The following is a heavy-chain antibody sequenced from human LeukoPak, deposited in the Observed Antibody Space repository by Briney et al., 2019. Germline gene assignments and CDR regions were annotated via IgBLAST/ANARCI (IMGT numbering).Heavy chain of an antibody. CDR3: ARGADCSSTSCPNYFDY. D-gene: IGHD2-2*01. V-gene: IGHV4-34*01. CDR1: GGSFSGYY. CDR2: INHSGST. J-gene: IGHJ4*02. Sequence: SETLSLTCAVYGGSFSGYYWSWIRQPPGKGLEWIGEINHSGSTNYNPSLKSRVTISVDTSKNQFSLKLSSVTAADTAVYYCARGADCSSTSCPNYFDYWGQGTLVTVSS.